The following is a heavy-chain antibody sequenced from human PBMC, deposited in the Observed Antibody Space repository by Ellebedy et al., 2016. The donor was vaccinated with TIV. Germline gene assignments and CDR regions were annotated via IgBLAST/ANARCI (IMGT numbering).Heavy chain of an antibody. Sequence: SETLSLXXTVSGGSDTSGSYYWRSIPQPPGKGLEWIGYIYYSGSTNYNPSLKSRVTISVDTSKNQFSLKLSSVTAADTAVYYCARSLVGGMATSYYYVMDVWGQGATVTVSS. CDR2: IYYSGST. D-gene: IGHD6-19*01. J-gene: IGHJ6*02. CDR3: ARSLVGGMATSYYYVMDV. CDR1: GGSDTSGSYY. V-gene: IGHV4-61*01.